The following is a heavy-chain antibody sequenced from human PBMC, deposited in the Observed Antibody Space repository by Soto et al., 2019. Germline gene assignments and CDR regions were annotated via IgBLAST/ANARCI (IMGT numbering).Heavy chain of an antibody. CDR3: ATAHRVTTTGSLGAYYFDY. J-gene: IGHJ4*02. D-gene: IGHD4-4*01. Sequence: QVQLVQSGAEVKKPGASVKVSCKVSGSTLTELSMHWVRQAPGKGLEWMGGFDPEDGETIYAQKFQGRVTMNEDTSTYTAYMELSSLRSEDTAVYYCATAHRVTTTGSLGAYYFDYWGQGTLVTVSS. V-gene: IGHV1-24*01. CDR1: GSTLTELS. CDR2: FDPEDGET.